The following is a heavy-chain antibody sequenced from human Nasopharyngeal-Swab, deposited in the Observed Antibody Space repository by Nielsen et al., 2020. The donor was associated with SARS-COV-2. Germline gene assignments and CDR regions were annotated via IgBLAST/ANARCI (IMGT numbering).Heavy chain of an antibody. J-gene: IGHJ4*02. CDR2: ISSSSTI. CDR1: GFTFSSYS. Sequence: GESLKISCAASGFTFSSYSMNWVRQAPGKGLEWVSYISSSSTIYYADSVEGRFTISRDNAKKSLYLQMNSLRDEDTAVYYCARDPYFDYWGQGALVTVSS. CDR3: ARDPYFDY. V-gene: IGHV3-48*02.